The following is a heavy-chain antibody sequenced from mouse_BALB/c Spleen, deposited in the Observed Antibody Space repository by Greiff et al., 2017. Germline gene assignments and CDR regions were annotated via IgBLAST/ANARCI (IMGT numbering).Heavy chain of an antibody. CDR2: ISTYYGDA. V-gene: IGHV1S137*01. Sequence: QVQLQQSGAELVRPGVSVKISCKGSGYTFTDYAMHWVKQSHAKSLEWIGVISTYYGDASYNQKFKGKATMTVDKSSSTAYMELARLTSEDSANYYCAREDYGSRFAYWGQGTLVTVSA. D-gene: IGHD1-1*01. CDR3: AREDYGSRFAY. J-gene: IGHJ3*01. CDR1: GYTFTDYA.